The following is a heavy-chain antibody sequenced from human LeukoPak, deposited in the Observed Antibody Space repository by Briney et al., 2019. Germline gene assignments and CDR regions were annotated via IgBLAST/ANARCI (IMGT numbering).Heavy chain of an antibody. CDR2: IYHSGST. CDR3: ARDITMVRGASPAGYDY. CDR1: GYSISSGYY. D-gene: IGHD3-10*01. Sequence: SETLSLTCTVSGYSISSGYYWGWIRQPPGKGLEWIGSIYHSGSTYYNPSLKSRVTISVDTSKNQFSLKLSSVTAADTAVYYCARDITMVRGASPAGYDYWGQGTLVTVSS. V-gene: IGHV4-38-2*02. J-gene: IGHJ4*02.